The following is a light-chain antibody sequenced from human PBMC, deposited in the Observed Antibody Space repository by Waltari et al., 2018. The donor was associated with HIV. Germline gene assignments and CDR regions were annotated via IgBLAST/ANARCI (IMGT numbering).Light chain of an antibody. Sequence: QSALTQPSSASGSPGQSITISCTRPSRDVGGYNSVSWYQQHPGKAPKLMIYEVSNRPSGVSNRFSGSESGNTASLTISGLQAEDEADYYCYSYTSSSTPYVFGTGTKVTVL. CDR3: YSYTSSSTPYV. CDR2: EVS. J-gene: IGLJ1*01. CDR1: SRDVGGYNS. V-gene: IGLV2-14*01.